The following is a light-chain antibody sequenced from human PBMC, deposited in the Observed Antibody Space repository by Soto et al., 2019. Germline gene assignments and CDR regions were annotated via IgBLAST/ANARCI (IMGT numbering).Light chain of an antibody. Sequence: EIVMTQSPATLSVSPGERATLSCRASQSVGSNLACYQQKPCQAPRLLIYGASTRATGIPARFSGSRSGTEFTLTISSLQSEDFAIYFCQQYNNWPPDRTFGQGTKVEIK. V-gene: IGKV3-15*01. CDR3: QQYNNWPPDRT. CDR1: QSVGSN. J-gene: IGKJ1*01. CDR2: GAS.